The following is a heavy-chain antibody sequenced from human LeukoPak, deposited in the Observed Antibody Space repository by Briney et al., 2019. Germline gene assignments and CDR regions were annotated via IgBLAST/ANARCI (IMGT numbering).Heavy chain of an antibody. V-gene: IGHV4-4*07. D-gene: IGHD3-10*01. CDR2: IYTSGST. Sequence: KPSETLSLTCTVSGGSISSYYWSWIRHPAGKGLEWIGRIYTSGSTNYNPPLKSRVTMSVDTSKNQFSLKLSSVTAADTAVYYCARNTWFGASSARPRGPNWFDPWGQGTLVTVSS. CDR1: GGSISSYY. J-gene: IGHJ5*02. CDR3: ARNTWFGASSARPRGPNWFDP.